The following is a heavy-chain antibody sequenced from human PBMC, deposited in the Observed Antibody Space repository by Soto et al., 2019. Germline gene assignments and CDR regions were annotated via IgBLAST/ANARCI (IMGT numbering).Heavy chain of an antibody. CDR1: GYNFPNYW. J-gene: IGHJ4*02. Sequence: GESLKISCTVSGYNFPNYWIVWVRQMPGKGLEWMGMIYPDDSDTRYSPSFQGQVTFSADKSISTAFLQWNSLKASDTAIYYCARRAYSSGPFDFWGQGTLVTVSS. CDR2: IYPDDSDT. CDR3: ARRAYSSGPFDF. D-gene: IGHD3-22*01. V-gene: IGHV5-51*01.